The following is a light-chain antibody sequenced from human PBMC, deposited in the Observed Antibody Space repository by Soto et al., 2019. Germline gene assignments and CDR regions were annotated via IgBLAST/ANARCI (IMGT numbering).Light chain of an antibody. CDR2: GAS. CDR3: QQSNNWPFT. Sequence: EIVMTQSPAILSVSPGERATLSCRASQSVRSDLAWYQQKPGQAPRLLIYGASSRATGIPARFSGSGSGTEFTLTISSQQSEDFAVYYCQQSNNWPFTFGPGTKVDIK. CDR1: QSVRSD. J-gene: IGKJ3*01. V-gene: IGKV3-15*01.